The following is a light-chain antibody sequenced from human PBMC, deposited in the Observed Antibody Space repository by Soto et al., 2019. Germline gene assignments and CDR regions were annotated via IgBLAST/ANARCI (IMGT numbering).Light chain of an antibody. CDR1: SSDVGSYSL. CDR3: CSYAGSSTFV. CDR2: EVN. Sequence: QSVLTQPASVSGSPGQSVTISCTGTSSDVGSYSLVSWYQQHPGKAPKLIIYEVNKRPSGVSNRFSGSKSGNTASLTISGLQAEDEADYYCCSYAGSSTFVFGGGTQLTVL. J-gene: IGLJ2*01. V-gene: IGLV2-23*02.